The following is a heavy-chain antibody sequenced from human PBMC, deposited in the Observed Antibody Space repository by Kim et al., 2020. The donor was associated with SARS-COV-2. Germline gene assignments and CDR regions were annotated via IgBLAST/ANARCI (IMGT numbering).Heavy chain of an antibody. Sequence: GGSLRLSCAASGFTFSSYAMNWVRQAPGKGLEWVSTITGSGNSIYYVDSVRGRFTISRDSSKSTLYLQMNSLRAEDTAVYYCAKGSYSSGRGAWFDPWGQGTLVTVSS. CDR1: GFTFSSYA. CDR2: ITGSGNSI. CDR3: AKGSYSSGRGAWFDP. V-gene: IGHV3-23*01. J-gene: IGHJ5*02. D-gene: IGHD6-19*01.